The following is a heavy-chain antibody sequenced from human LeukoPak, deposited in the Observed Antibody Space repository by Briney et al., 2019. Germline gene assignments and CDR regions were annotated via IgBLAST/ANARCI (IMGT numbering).Heavy chain of an antibody. V-gene: IGHV3-23*01. Sequence: PGGSLRLSCAASGFTFSSYAMSWVRQAPGKGLEWVSAISGSGGSTYYADSVKGRFTISRDNSKNTLYLQMNSLRAEDTAVYYCAKGAINGVLMVYAILDYFDYWGQGTLVTVSS. J-gene: IGHJ4*02. D-gene: IGHD2-8*01. CDR3: AKGAINGVLMVYAILDYFDY. CDR1: GFTFSSYA. CDR2: ISGSGGST.